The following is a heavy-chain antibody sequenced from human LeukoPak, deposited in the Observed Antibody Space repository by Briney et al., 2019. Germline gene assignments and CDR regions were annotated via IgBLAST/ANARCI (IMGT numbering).Heavy chain of an antibody. CDR3: ARAPPPDY. CDR1: GYTFTSYA. CDR2: INTNTGNP. J-gene: IGHJ4*02. Sequence: ASVKVSCKTSGYTFTSYAMNLVRQAPGQVLEWMGWINTNTGNPTYAQGFIGRFVFSLDTSVSTAYLQINSLKAEDTAMYFCARAPPPDYWGQGTLVTVSS. V-gene: IGHV7-4-1*02.